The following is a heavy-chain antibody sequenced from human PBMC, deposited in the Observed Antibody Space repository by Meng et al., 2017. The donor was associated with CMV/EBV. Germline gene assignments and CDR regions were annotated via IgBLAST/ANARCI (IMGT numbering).Heavy chain of an antibody. D-gene: IGHD6-13*01. CDR1: GFTFSSYG. V-gene: IGHV3-30*02. J-gene: IGHJ5*02. CDR2: IRYDGSNK. CDR3: ARDRVTAAAGVGWFDP. Sequence: GGSLRLSCAASGFTFSSYGMHWVRQAPGKGLEWVAFIRYDGSNKYYADSVKGRFTTSRDNSKNTLYLQMNSLRAEDTAVYYCARDRVTAAAGVGWFDPWGQGTLVTVSS.